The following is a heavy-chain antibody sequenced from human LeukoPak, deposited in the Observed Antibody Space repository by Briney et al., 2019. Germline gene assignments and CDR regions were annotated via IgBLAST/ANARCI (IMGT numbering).Heavy chain of an antibody. V-gene: IGHV4-31*03. CDR1: GGSISSGGYY. D-gene: IGHD3-3*01. CDR3: ARRYDFWSGYYGYAFDI. J-gene: IGHJ3*02. Sequence: SQTLSLTCTVSGGSISSGGYYWSWIRQHPGKGLEWIGYIYYSGSTYYNPSLKSRVTISVDTSKNQFSLKLSSVTAADTAVYYCARRYDFWSGYYGYAFDIWGQGTMVTVSS. CDR2: IYYSGST.